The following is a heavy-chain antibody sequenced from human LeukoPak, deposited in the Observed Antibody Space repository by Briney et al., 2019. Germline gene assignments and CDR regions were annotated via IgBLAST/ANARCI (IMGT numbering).Heavy chain of an antibody. D-gene: IGHD6-19*01. J-gene: IGHJ4*02. CDR2: ISYDGSNK. CDR1: GFTFSDYA. Sequence: GGSLRLSCAASGFTFSDYAMSWVRQAPGKGLEWVAVISYDGSNKYYADSVKGRFTISRDNSKNTLYLQMNSLRAEDTAVYYCARESVAGTDYWGQGTLVTVSS. V-gene: IGHV3-30-3*01. CDR3: ARESVAGTDY.